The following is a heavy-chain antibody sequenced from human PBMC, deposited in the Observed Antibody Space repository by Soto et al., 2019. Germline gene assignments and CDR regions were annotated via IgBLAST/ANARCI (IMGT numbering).Heavy chain of an antibody. CDR3: ARSSRNQYQLLLGYYYYYGMDV. CDR1: GYSFTSYW. CDR2: IDPSDSYT. Sequence: PGESLKISCKGSGYSFTSYWFSWVRQMPGKGLEWMGRIDPSDSYTNYSPSFQGHVTISADKSISTAYLQWSSLKASDTAMYYCARSSRNQYQLLLGYYYYYGMDVWGQGTTVTVSS. V-gene: IGHV5-10-1*01. D-gene: IGHD2-2*01. J-gene: IGHJ6*02.